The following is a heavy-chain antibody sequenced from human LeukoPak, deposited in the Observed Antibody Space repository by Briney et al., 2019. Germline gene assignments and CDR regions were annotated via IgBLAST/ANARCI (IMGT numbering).Heavy chain of an antibody. V-gene: IGHV3-23*01. Sequence: PGGSLRLSCKASGFTFSSYAMSWVRQAPGQGLEWVSGINGSGGSTYYADSVKGRFTISRDNSKNTPYLQMSSLRAEDTAVYYCAKEVGDGSGGSCYDYWGQGTLVTVSS. J-gene: IGHJ4*02. CDR3: AKEVGDGSGGSCYDY. CDR1: GFTFSSYA. CDR2: INGSGGST. D-gene: IGHD2-15*01.